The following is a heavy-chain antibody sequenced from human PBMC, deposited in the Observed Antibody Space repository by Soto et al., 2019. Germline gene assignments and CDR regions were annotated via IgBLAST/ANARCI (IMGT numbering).Heavy chain of an antibody. CDR2: IIPIFGTA. Sequence: GASVKVSCKASGGTFSSYAISWVRQAPGQGLEWMGGIIPIFGTANYAQKFQGRVTITADESTSTAYMELSSLRSEDTAVYYCARGERWLQFDYYYGMDVWGQGTTVTVSS. J-gene: IGHJ6*02. CDR3: ARGERWLQFDYYYGMDV. D-gene: IGHD5-12*01. CDR1: GGTFSSYA. V-gene: IGHV1-69*13.